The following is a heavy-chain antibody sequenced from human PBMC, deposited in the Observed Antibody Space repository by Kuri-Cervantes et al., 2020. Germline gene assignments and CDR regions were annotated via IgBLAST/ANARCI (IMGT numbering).Heavy chain of an antibody. CDR3: AKDYGSGSYLSDY. CDR2: ISGSGGST. Sequence: GESLKISCAASGFTFSNAWMSWVRQAPGKGLEWVSAISGSGGSTYYADSVKGRFTISRDNSKNTLYLQMNSLRAEDTAVYYCAKDYGSGSYLSDYWGQGTLVTVSS. J-gene: IGHJ4*02. CDR1: GFTFSNAW. D-gene: IGHD3-10*01. V-gene: IGHV3-23*01.